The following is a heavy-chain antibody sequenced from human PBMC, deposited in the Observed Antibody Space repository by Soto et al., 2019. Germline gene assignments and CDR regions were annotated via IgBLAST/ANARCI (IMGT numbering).Heavy chain of an antibody. Sequence: ASVKVSCKASGYTFTSYAMHWVRQAPGQRLEWMGWINAGNGNTKYSQKFQGRVTITRDTSASTAYMELSSLRSEDTAVYYCAGSSYYYGSGSYYFQHWGQGTLVTVSS. CDR1: GYTFTSYA. J-gene: IGHJ1*01. CDR3: AGSSYYYGSGSYYFQH. V-gene: IGHV1-3*01. CDR2: INAGNGNT. D-gene: IGHD3-10*01.